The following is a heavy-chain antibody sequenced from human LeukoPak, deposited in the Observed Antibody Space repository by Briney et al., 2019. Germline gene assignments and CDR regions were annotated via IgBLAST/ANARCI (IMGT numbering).Heavy chain of an antibody. D-gene: IGHD3-16*01. Sequence: SGTLSLTCAVSGGTISSSNWWSWVRQPPGKGLERIGYIYYSGSTNYNPSLKSRITISVDTSKNQFSLKLNSVTAADTAVYYCARQSNPDYSWGALDYWGQGTLVTVSS. CDR1: GGTISSSNW. J-gene: IGHJ4*02. CDR3: ARQSNPDYSWGALDY. CDR2: IYYSGST. V-gene: IGHV4-4*02.